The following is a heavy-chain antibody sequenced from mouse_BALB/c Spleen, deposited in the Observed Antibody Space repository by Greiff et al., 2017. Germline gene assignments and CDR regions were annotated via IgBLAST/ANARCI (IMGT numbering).Heavy chain of an antibody. CDR1: GFTFSDYY. V-gene: IGHV5-4*02. CDR3: ARDLGRDYYYAMDY. CDR2: ISDGGSYT. J-gene: IGHJ4*01. Sequence: EVMLVESGGGLVKPGGSLKLSCAASGFTFSDYYMYWVRQTPEKRLEWVATISDGGSYTYYPDSVKGRFTISRDNAKNNLYLQMSSLKSEDTAMYYCARDLGRDYYYAMDYWGQGTSVTVSS. D-gene: IGHD4-1*01.